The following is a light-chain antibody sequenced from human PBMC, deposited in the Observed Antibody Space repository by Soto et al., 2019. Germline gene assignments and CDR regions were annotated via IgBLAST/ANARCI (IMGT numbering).Light chain of an antibody. V-gene: IGLV2-14*01. CDR2: EVS. CDR1: SSDVGFYNY. Sequence: QSALTQPASVSGSPGQSITISCTGTSSDVGFYNYVSWYQHHPGKAPKLVIYEVSNRPSWVSYRFSGSKSGNTASLTISGLQAEYEAEYYCSSFTTSITLVFGTGTKVTVL. CDR3: SSFTTSITLV. J-gene: IGLJ1*01.